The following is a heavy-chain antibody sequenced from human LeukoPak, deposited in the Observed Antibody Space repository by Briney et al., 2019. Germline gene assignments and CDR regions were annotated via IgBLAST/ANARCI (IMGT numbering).Heavy chain of an antibody. CDR3: ARDRRDYYGSGTYRDPYYYMDV. D-gene: IGHD3-10*01. J-gene: IGHJ6*03. V-gene: IGHV3-30*03. CDR1: GFTFSSYG. CDR2: ISYDGSNK. Sequence: GGSLRLSCAASGFTFSSYGMHWVRQAPGKGLEWVVVISYDGSNKYYADSVKGRFTISRDNSKNTLYLQMNSLRAEDTAVYYCARDRRDYYGSGTYRDPYYYMDVWGKGTTVIISS.